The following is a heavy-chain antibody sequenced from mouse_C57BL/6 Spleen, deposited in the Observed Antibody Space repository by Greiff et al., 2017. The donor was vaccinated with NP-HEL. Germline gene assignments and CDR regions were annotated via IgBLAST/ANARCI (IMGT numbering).Heavy chain of an antibody. CDR1: GYTFTSYW. J-gene: IGHJ2*01. CDR3: ARETITTVVAHFDY. CDR2: IYPGSGST. V-gene: IGHV1-55*01. Sequence: QVQLQQSGAELVKPGASVKMSCKASGYTFTSYWITWVKQRPGQGLEWIGDIYPGSGSTNYNEKFKSKATLTVDTSSSTAYMQLSSLTSEDSAVYYCARETITTVVAHFDYWGQGTTLTVSS. D-gene: IGHD1-1*01.